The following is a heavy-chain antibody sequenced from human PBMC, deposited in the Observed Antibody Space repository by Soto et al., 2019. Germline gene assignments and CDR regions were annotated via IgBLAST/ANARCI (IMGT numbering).Heavy chain of an antibody. J-gene: IGHJ3*02. V-gene: IGHV3-23*01. Sequence: EVQLLESGGGLVQPGGSLRLSCAASGFTFSSYAMSWVRQAPGKGLEWVSAISGSGGSTYYADSVKGRFTISRDNSKNTLYLQMNSLRAEDTAVYYCANTPIPDYDSSGYYKGFGAFDIWGQGTMVTVSS. CDR2: ISGSGGST. D-gene: IGHD3-22*01. CDR3: ANTPIPDYDSSGYYKGFGAFDI. CDR1: GFTFSSYA.